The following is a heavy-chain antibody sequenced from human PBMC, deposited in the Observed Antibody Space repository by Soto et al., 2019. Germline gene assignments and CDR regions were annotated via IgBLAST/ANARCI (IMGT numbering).Heavy chain of an antibody. CDR2: IYWDDYK. V-gene: IGHV2-5*02. CDR1: GFSLSTSGVG. D-gene: IGHD2-15*01. J-gene: IGHJ4*02. CDR3: AHSLYCSGGGCYNTDYFDP. Sequence: QITLKESGPPLVKPTQPLTLTCTFSGFSLSTSGVGVGWIRQPPGKALEWLALIYWDDYKRYSPSLKSRLTITTDTSKNQVVLKMTNMDPVDTATYYCAHSLYCSGGGCYNTDYFDPWGQGTLVTVSS.